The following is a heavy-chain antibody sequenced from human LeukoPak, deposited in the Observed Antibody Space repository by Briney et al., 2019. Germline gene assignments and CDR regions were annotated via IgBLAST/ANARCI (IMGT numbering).Heavy chain of an antibody. CDR2: IYYSGSM. D-gene: IGHD1-26*01. Sequence: SSQTLSLTCGVSGGSISSGDYYWSWIRQPPGKGLEWIGYIYYSGSMYYNPSLTGRLTISVDTSKNQFSLKLSSVTAADTAVYYCARGSYSYYYYGMDVWGQGTTVTVSS. CDR1: GGSISSGDYY. J-gene: IGHJ6*02. CDR3: ARGSYSYYYYGMDV. V-gene: IGHV4-30-4*01.